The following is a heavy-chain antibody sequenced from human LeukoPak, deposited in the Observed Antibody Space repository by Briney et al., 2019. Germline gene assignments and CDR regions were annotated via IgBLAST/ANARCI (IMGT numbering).Heavy chain of an antibody. CDR3: AREPTVTTLKNYYYYYMDV. Sequence: SETLSLTCAVYGGSFSGYYWSWIRQPPGKGLEWIGEINHSGSTNYNPSLKSRVTISVDTSKNQFSLKLSSVTAADTAVYYCAREPTVTTLKNYYYYYMDVWGKGTTVTVSS. CDR1: GGSFSGYY. J-gene: IGHJ6*03. D-gene: IGHD4-11*01. V-gene: IGHV4-34*01. CDR2: INHSGST.